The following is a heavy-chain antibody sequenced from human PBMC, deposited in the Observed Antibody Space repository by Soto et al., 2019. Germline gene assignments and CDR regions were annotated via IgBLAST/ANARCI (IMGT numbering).Heavy chain of an antibody. V-gene: IGHV4-59*12. D-gene: IGHD6-13*01. CDR2: MYNTGST. CDR1: GGSFSGYY. J-gene: IGHJ4*02. CDR3: ARGRYGSRLDY. Sequence: PSETLSLTCAVYGGSFSGYYWSWIRQPPGKGLEWIGYMYNTGSTVYNPPFKSRVTISVDRSKNQFSLKLSSVTAADTAVYYCARGRYGSRLDYWGQGTLVTVSS.